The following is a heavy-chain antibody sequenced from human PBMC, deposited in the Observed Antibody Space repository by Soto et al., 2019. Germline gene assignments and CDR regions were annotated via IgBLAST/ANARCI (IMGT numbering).Heavy chain of an antibody. CDR3: AGVLSDSSGYYLAY. Sequence: PSETLSLTCTVSGASISSGDYFWRWIRQSPGKGLEWIGYIYDSGSSYYNPSLQSRVTMSVDTSKNQFSLKLSSVTAAATAVYYCAGVLSDSSGYYLAYWGRGTLVTVSS. CDR1: GASISSGDYF. J-gene: IGHJ4*02. D-gene: IGHD3-22*01. V-gene: IGHV4-30-4*01. CDR2: IYDSGSS.